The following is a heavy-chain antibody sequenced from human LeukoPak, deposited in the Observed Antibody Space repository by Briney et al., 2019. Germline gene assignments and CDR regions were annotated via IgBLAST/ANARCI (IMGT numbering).Heavy chain of an antibody. Sequence: PGGSLRLSCTVSRFTLSSYWIRCVRQAPGKRLEWVANIKQDGSEKYYVDSVKGRFTISRNNAKNSLYLQMNSLTAEDTAVYYCARDSLRLWFGEFNNCFDHWGQGTLVTVSS. CDR2: IKQDGSEK. D-gene: IGHD3-10*01. CDR1: RFTLSSYW. J-gene: IGHJ5*02. CDR3: ARDSLRLWFGEFNNCFDH. V-gene: IGHV3-7*01.